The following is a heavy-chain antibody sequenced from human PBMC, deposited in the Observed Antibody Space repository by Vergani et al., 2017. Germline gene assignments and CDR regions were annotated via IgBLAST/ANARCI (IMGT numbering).Heavy chain of an antibody. V-gene: IGHV4-30-4*01. CDR1: GGSISSGDYY. CDR2: IYYSGST. J-gene: IGHJ6*02. CDR3: AGVRRDDSSGYYYYYGMDV. D-gene: IGHD3-22*01. Sequence: QVQLQESGPGLVKSSQTLSLTCTVSGGSISSGDYYWSWIRQPPGKGLEWIGYIYYSGSTYYNPSLKSRVTISVDTSKNQFSLKLSSVTAADTAVYYCAGVRRDDSSGYYYYYGMDVWGQGTTVTVSS.